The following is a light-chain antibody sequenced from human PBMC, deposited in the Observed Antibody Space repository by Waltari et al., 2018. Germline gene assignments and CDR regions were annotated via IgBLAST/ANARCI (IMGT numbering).Light chain of an antibody. J-gene: IGLJ3*02. CDR3: CSFTRTSTWV. CDR2: DVS. V-gene: IGLV2-14*01. CDR1: SSDVGGYNY. Sequence: QSTLTQPASVSVSPGQSITIPCTGTSSDVGGYNYVSWYQQYPGKAPKLIIYDVSHRPSGISNRFSASKSGITASLTISGLQAEDEADYFCCSFTRTSTWVFGGGTKLTVL.